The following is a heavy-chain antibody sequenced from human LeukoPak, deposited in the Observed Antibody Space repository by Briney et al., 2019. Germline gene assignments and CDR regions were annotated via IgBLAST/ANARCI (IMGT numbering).Heavy chain of an antibody. J-gene: IGHJ4*02. V-gene: IGHV1-58*01. Sequence: SVKVSCKASGFTFTSSAVQWVRQARGQRLEWIGWIVVGSGNTNYAQKFQERVTITRDMSTSTAYMELSSLRSEDTAVYYCAAEPTILGVVTNDYWGQGTLVTVSS. D-gene: IGHD3-3*01. CDR1: GFTFTSSA. CDR2: IVVGSGNT. CDR3: AAEPTILGVVTNDY.